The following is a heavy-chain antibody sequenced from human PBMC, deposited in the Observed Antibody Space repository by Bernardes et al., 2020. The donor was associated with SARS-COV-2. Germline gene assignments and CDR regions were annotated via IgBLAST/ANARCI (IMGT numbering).Heavy chain of an antibody. Sequence: SETLSLTCTVSGGSISSYYWSWIRQPPGKGLEWIGYIYYSGSTNYNPSLKSRVTISVDTSKNQFSLKLSSVTAADTAVYYCARWTAYYDFWSGYGNGMDVWGQGTTVTVSS. CDR3: ARWTAYYDFWSGYGNGMDV. J-gene: IGHJ6*02. V-gene: IGHV4-59*08. D-gene: IGHD3-3*01. CDR1: GGSISSYY. CDR2: IYYSGST.